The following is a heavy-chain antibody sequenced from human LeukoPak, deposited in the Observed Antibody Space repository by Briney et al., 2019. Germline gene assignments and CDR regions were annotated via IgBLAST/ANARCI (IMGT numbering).Heavy chain of an antibody. CDR3: AKDGIAVAVDYYYYYMDV. CDR1: GFTFSSYG. D-gene: IGHD6-19*01. CDR2: IRYDGSNK. Sequence: PGGSLRLSCAASGFTFSSYGMHWVRQAPGKGLEWVAFIRYDGSNKYYADSVRGRFTISRDNSKNTLYLQMNSLRAEDTAVYYCAKDGIAVAVDYYYYYMDVWGKGTTVTVSS. V-gene: IGHV3-30*02. J-gene: IGHJ6*03.